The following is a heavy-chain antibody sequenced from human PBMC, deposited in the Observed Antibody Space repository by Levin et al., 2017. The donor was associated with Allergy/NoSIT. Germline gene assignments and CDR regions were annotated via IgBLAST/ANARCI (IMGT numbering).Heavy chain of an antibody. V-gene: IGHV3-21*01. J-gene: IGHJ4*02. D-gene: IGHD2-2*03. CDR3: ARGGYSDY. Sequence: GESLKISCAASGFTFSNYNMNWVRQAPGKGLEWVSSISTSSNYIYYADSVKGRFTISRDNAKHSLYVQMNSLRAEDTAVYYCARGGYSDYWGQGTLVTVSS. CDR2: ISTSSNYI. CDR1: GFTFSNYN.